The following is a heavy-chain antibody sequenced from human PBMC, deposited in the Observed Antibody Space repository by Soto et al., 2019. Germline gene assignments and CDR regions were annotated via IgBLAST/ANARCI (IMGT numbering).Heavy chain of an antibody. Sequence: SETLSLTCTVSGGSISSSSYYWGWIRQAPGKGLEWIANIFYSGSAYYNPSLESRVTIAVDTSKNQFSLRLTSVTAADTAVYYCARDSGGYDAFDIWGQGTMVTVSS. V-gene: IGHV4-39*07. J-gene: IGHJ3*02. CDR1: GGSISSSSYY. CDR2: IFYSGSA. CDR3: ARDSGGYDAFDI. D-gene: IGHD3-10*01.